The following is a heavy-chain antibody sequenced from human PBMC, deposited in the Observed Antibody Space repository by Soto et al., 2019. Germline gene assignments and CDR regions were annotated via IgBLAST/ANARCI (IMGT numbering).Heavy chain of an antibody. CDR3: ARALLEGAFDI. D-gene: IGHD3-10*01. CDR1: GFTFSSYA. CDR2: ISYEGSIK. Sequence: QVQLVESGGGVVQPGRSLRLSCAASGFTFSSYAMHWVRQAPGKGLEWVAVISYEGSIKYYADSVKGRFSISRDNSKNALYLQMNSLRAEDTAVYCCARALLEGAFDIWGQGTMVTVSS. V-gene: IGHV3-30-3*01. J-gene: IGHJ3*02.